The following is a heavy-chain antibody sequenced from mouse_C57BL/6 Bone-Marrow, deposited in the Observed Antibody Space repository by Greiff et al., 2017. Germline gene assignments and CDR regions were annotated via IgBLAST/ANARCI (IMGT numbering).Heavy chain of an antibody. J-gene: IGHJ4*01. CDR2: INPSTGGT. D-gene: IGHD1-1*01. CDR3: ARPLLRNYYGVDY. V-gene: IGHV1-42*01. Sequence: EVKLVESGPELAKPGASVKISCKASGYSFTGYYMNWVKQSPEQSLEWIGEINPSTGGTTYNQKFKAKATLTVDKSSSTAYMQLKSLTSEDSAVYYCARPLLRNYYGVDYWGQGTSVTVSA. CDR1: GYSFTGYY.